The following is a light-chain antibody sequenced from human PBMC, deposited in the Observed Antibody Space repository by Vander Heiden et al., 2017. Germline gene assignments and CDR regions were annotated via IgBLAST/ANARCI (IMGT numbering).Light chain of an antibody. J-gene: IGLJ2*01. CDR3: AAWDDSLNGVV. Sequence: QSVLTHPPSASRPPGPRFTISCSGSSSNIGSNTVNWYQQLPGTAPKLLIYSNNQRPSGVPDRFSGSKSGTSASLAISGLQSEDEADYYCAAWDDSLNGVVFGGGTKLTVL. CDR1: SSNIGSNT. CDR2: SNN. V-gene: IGLV1-44*01.